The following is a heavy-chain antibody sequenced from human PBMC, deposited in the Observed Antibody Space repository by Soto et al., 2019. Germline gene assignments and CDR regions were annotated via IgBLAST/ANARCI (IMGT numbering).Heavy chain of an antibody. CDR3: ARALAYCGGDCASEANWFDP. CDR2: MNPNSGNT. Sequence: QVQLVQSGAEVKKPGASVKVSCKASGYTFTSYDINWVRQATGQGLEWMGWMNPNSGNTGYAQKFQGRVTMTRNTSISTAYMELSSLRSEDTAVYYCARALAYCGGDCASEANWFDPWGQGTLVTVSS. CDR1: GYTFTSYD. D-gene: IGHD2-21*02. V-gene: IGHV1-8*01. J-gene: IGHJ5*02.